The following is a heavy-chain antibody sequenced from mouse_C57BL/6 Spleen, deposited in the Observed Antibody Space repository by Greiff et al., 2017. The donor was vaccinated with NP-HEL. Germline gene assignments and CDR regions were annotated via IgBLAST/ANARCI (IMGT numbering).Heavy chain of an antibody. V-gene: IGHV1-4*01. D-gene: IGHD1-1*01. CDR3: ARWGTTGAMDY. CDR1: GYTFTSYT. CDR2: INPSSGYT. Sequence: VQLQQSGAELARPGASVKMSCKASGYTFTSYTMHWVKQRPGQGLEWIGYINPSSGYTKYNQKFKDKATLTADKSSSTAYMQLSSLTSEDSAVYYCARWGTTGAMDYWGQGTSVTVSS. J-gene: IGHJ4*01.